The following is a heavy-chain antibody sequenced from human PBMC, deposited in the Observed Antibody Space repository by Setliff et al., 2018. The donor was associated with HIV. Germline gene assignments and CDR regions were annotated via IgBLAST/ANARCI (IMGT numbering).Heavy chain of an antibody. D-gene: IGHD1-26*01. CDR2: IYTSGST. CDR1: GGSISSGSYY. CDR3: ATGGHRLHDY. V-gene: IGHV4-61*09. J-gene: IGHJ4*02. Sequence: PSETLSLTCTVSGGSISSGSYYWSWIRQPAGKGLEWIGHIYTSGSTNYNPSLKSRVTISLDTAKNQFSLKLRSVTAADTAVYYCATGGHRLHDYWGQGTLVTVPQ.